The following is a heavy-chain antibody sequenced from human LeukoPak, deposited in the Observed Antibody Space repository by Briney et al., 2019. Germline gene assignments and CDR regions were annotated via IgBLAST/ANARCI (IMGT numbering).Heavy chain of an antibody. J-gene: IGHJ5*02. CDR2: IYYSGST. CDR3: ARVGYSSSWSGWFDP. V-gene: IGHV4-59*01. D-gene: IGHD6-13*01. Sequence: SETLSLTCTVSGGSISSYYWSWIRQPPGKGLEWIGYIYYSGSTNYNPSVKSRVTISVDTSKNQFSLNLSSVTAADPAVYYCARVGYSSSWSGWFDPWGQGTLVTVSS. CDR1: GGSISSYY.